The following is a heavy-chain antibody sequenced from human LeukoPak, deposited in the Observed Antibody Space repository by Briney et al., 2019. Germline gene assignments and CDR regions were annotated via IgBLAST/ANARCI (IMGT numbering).Heavy chain of an antibody. CDR3: AREKSIAVAGTRLGFDP. Sequence: ASVKVSCKASGYTFTGYYMHWVRQVPGQGLEWMGWINPNSGGTNYAQKFQGRVTMTRDTSISTAYMELSRLRSDDTAVYYCAREKSIAVAGTRLGFDPWGQGTLVTVSS. V-gene: IGHV1-2*02. CDR2: INPNSGGT. D-gene: IGHD6-19*01. J-gene: IGHJ5*02. CDR1: GYTFTGYY.